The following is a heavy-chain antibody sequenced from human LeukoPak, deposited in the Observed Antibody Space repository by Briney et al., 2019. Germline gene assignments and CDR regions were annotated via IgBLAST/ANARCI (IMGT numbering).Heavy chain of an antibody. J-gene: IGHJ4*02. CDR2: IDSSGGYM. V-gene: IGHV3-21*06. CDR1: GFTFSNAW. Sequence: GSLRLSCAASGFTFSNAWMSWVRQAPGKGLEWVSSIDSSGGYMFYADSVKGRFIISRDNAKDSLYLQMNSLRVEDTAVYYCLRGDRRDYWGQGTLVTVSS. CDR3: LRGDRRDY.